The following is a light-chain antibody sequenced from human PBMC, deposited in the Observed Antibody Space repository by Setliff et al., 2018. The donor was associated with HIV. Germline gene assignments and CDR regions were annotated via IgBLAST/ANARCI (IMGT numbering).Light chain of an antibody. CDR1: NSDLGSYDL. J-gene: IGLJ3*02. CDR3: SSYAGVSNVL. Sequence: QSVLTQPASVSGPLGQSITISCTGTNSDLGSYDLVSWFQQHPGKAPKLIIYQVTKWPSGVSNRFSGSKTGNTASLTISGLQADDEADYYCSSYAGVSNVLFGGGTKVTVL. CDR2: QVT. V-gene: IGLV2-23*02.